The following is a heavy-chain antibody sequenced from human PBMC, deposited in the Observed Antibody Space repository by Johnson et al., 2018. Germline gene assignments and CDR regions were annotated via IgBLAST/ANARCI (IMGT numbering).Heavy chain of an antibody. CDR1: GGSISSYY. J-gene: IGHJ5*02. Sequence: QVQLQESGPGLVKPSETLSLTCTVSGGSISSYYWSWIRQPPGKGLEWMGYIYYSGSTNYNPSLKSRVTISVATSKNQFSLKLSSVTAADPAVYYCARATTYYDILTGYFRGFDPWGQGTLVTVSS. D-gene: IGHD3-9*01. CDR3: ARATTYYDILTGYFRGFDP. V-gene: IGHV4-59*01. CDR2: IYYSGST.